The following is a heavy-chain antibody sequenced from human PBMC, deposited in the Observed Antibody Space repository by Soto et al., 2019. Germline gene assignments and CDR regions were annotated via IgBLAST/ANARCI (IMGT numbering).Heavy chain of an antibody. CDR3: AKDEGDSGYDPFY. J-gene: IGHJ4*02. CDR1: GFTFSSYG. Sequence: GGSLRLSCAASGFTFSSYGMHWVRQAPGKGLEWVAVISYDGSNKYYADSVKGRFTISRDNSKNTLYLQMNSLRAEDTAVYYCAKDEGDSGYDPFYWGQGTLVTVSS. D-gene: IGHD5-12*01. CDR2: ISYDGSNK. V-gene: IGHV3-30*18.